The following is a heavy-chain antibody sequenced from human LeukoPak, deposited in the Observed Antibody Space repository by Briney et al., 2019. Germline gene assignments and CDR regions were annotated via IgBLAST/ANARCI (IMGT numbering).Heavy chain of an antibody. CDR3: ARDQSGYSGYEPEYYFDY. D-gene: IGHD5-12*01. Sequence: PGGSLRLSCAASGFTFSSYAMHWVRQAPGKGLEWVADISYDGSNKYYADSVKGRFTISRDNSKNTLYLQMNSLRAEDTAVYYCARDQSGYSGYEPEYYFDYWGQGTLVAVSS. J-gene: IGHJ4*02. V-gene: IGHV3-30-3*01. CDR2: ISYDGSNK. CDR1: GFTFSSYA.